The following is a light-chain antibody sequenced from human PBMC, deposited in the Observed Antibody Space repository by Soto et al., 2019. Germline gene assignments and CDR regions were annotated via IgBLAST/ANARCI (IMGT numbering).Light chain of an antibody. Sequence: IVMPQSPATLSVSPGERATLSCSASQSVSSNLAWYQQKPGQAPRLLIYGASTRATGIPARFSGSGSGTEFTLTISSLQSEDFAVYYCQQYNNWPRTFGQGTKVDIK. J-gene: IGKJ1*01. CDR3: QQYNNWPRT. V-gene: IGKV3-15*01. CDR2: GAS. CDR1: QSVSSN.